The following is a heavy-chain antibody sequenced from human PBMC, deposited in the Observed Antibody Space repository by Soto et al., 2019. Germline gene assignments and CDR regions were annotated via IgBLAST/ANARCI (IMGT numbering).Heavy chain of an antibody. CDR1: GFTFSSDW. CDR3: ARETYDSGWYHFDY. J-gene: IGHJ4*02. D-gene: IGHD6-19*01. Sequence: GXSLRLSCAAAGFTFSSDWRHWVLQAPGKGLVWVSRINSDGSSTSYADSVKGRFTISRDNAKNTLYLQMNSLRAEDTAVYYCARETYDSGWYHFDYWGQGIQVTVSS. V-gene: IGHV3-74*01. CDR2: INSDGSST.